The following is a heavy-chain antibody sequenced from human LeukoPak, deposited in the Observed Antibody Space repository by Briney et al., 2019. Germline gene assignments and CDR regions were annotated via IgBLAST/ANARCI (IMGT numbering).Heavy chain of an antibody. J-gene: IGHJ3*02. CDR3: VRDSATHSSSWPDAFDI. V-gene: IGHV3-30*02. CDR1: GFTFSSYG. Sequence: GGSLRLSFAASGFTFSSYGMHWVRQAPGKGLEWVAFIRYDGSNKYYADSVKGRFTISRDNSKNTLYLQMNSLRAEDTAVYYCVRDSATHSSSWPDAFDIWGQGTMVTVSS. D-gene: IGHD6-13*01. CDR2: IRYDGSNK.